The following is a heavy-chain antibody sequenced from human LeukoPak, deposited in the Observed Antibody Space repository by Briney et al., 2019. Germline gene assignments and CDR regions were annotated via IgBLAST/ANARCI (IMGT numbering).Heavy chain of an antibody. CDR3: ARVGGLDY. CDR2: IYHSGST. Sequence: SQTLSLTCTVSGGSISSGGYYWSWIRQPPGKGLEWIGNIYHSGSTYYNPSLKSRVTISVDRSKNQFSLKLSSVTAADTAVYCCARVGGLDYWGQGTLVTVSS. V-gene: IGHV4-30-2*01. D-gene: IGHD2-15*01. J-gene: IGHJ4*02. CDR1: GGSISSGGYY.